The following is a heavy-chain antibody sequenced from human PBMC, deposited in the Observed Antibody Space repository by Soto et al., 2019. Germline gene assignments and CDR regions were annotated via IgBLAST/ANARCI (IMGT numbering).Heavy chain of an antibody. J-gene: IGHJ4*02. CDR2: IYHSGST. CDR1: GGSISSGGYS. Sequence: QLQLQESGSGLVKPSQTLSLTCAVSGGSISSGGYSWSWIRQPPGKGLEWIGYIYHSGSTYYNPSLKSRVTIPVDRSKNQFSLKLSSVAAADTAVYYCARYCSGGSCYSGFDYWGQGTLVTVSS. V-gene: IGHV4-30-2*01. CDR3: ARYCSGGSCYSGFDY. D-gene: IGHD2-15*01.